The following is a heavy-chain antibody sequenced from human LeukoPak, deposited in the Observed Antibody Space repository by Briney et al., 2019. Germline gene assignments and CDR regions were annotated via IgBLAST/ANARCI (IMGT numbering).Heavy chain of an antibody. CDR2: ISYDGSNK. CDR1: GFTFSSYG. J-gene: IGHJ4*02. V-gene: IGHV3-30*18. D-gene: IGHD2-21*02. Sequence: GGSLRLSCAASGFTFSSYGMHWVRQAPGKGLEWVAVISYDGSNKNYADSVKGRFTISRDNSKNTLYLQMNSLRAEDTAVYYCAKGLEHIVVVTAIDYLGQGTLVTVSS. CDR3: AKGLEHIVVVTAIDY.